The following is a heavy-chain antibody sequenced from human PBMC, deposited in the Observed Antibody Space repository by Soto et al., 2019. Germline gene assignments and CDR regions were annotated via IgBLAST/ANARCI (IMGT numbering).Heavy chain of an antibody. J-gene: IGHJ6*02. D-gene: IGHD2-15*01. CDR2: ISSGGTT. CDR3: AKLGYCSGGTCYLDYYYGVDV. V-gene: IGHV3-23*01. Sequence: EVQLLESGGGLVQPGGSLRLSCAASGFSFSRHAMSWVRQAPGKGLEWVSTISSGGTTYYADSVKGRFTISRDNSKNTQYLQMNSLGAEDTAVYYCAKLGYCSGGTCYLDYYYGVDVWGQGTTVTVSS. CDR1: GFSFSRHA.